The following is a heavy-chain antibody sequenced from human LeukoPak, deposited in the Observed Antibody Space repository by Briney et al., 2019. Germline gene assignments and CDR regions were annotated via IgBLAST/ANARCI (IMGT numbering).Heavy chain of an antibody. Sequence: PSETLSLTCTVSGGSISGGNYYWYWIRQPAGKGLEWIGRIYTSGSTNYNPSLKSRVTMSVDTSKNQFSLKLSSVTAADTAVYYCARGPYYDFWSGYPFFDYWGQGTLVTVSS. CDR2: IYTSGST. CDR1: GGSISGGNYY. D-gene: IGHD3-3*01. J-gene: IGHJ4*02. V-gene: IGHV4-61*02. CDR3: ARGPYYDFWSGYPFFDY.